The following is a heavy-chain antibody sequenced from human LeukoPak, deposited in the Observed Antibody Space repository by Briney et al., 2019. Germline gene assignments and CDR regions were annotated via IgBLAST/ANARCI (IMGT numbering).Heavy chain of an antibody. CDR1: GYTFTGYY. CDR3: ARANRHYHYYSGSGSYYTPDI. CDR2: INPNSGGT. V-gene: IGHV1-2*06. D-gene: IGHD3-10*01. Sequence: GASVKVSCKASGYTFTGYYMHWVRQAPGQGLEWMGRINPNSGGTNYAQKFQGRVTMTRDTSISTAYMELSRLRSDDTAVYSCARANRHYHYYSGSGSYYTPDIWGQGTMVTVSS. J-gene: IGHJ3*02.